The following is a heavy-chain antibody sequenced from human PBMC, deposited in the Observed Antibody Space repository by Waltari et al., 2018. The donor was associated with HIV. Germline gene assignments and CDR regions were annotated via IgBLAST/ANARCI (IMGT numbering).Heavy chain of an antibody. Sequence: EVQLVESGGGLVQPGGSLRLSCAASGFTFSDHWMSWVRQAPGKGLEWVAHINQEGGEKNYVDSVKGRFTISRDNAKNSLYLQLNSLRAEDTAVYYCARDGVAAGIYFDKWGQGTLVTVSS. J-gene: IGHJ4*02. V-gene: IGHV3-7*01. D-gene: IGHD6-13*01. CDR3: ARDGVAAGIYFDK. CDR1: GFTFSDHW. CDR2: INQEGGEK.